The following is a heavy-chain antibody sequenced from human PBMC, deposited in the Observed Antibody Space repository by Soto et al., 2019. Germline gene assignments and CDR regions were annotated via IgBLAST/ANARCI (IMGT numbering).Heavy chain of an antibody. Sequence: GGSXRLSCAASGLTFSSYGMHWVRQAPGKGLEWVAVIWXDGSNXYFADYVKGRXXISRDNSXXKLYMQMNSLRAEETAVYYCARDFRSSGYDIDYWGQGTLVTVSS. CDR3: ARDFRSSGYDIDY. CDR1: GLTFSSYG. CDR2: IWXDGSNX. D-gene: IGHD5-12*01. J-gene: IGHJ4*02. V-gene: IGHV3-33*01.